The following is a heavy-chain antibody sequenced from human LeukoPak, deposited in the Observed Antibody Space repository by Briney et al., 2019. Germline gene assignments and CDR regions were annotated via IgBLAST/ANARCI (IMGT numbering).Heavy chain of an antibody. J-gene: IGHJ4*02. V-gene: IGHV3-7*03. Sequence: GGSLRLSCAVSGFTFNRHWMAWVRQAPGKGLEWVATIKQDGSENYYVDSVKGRFTISRDNAKNSLYLQMNSLRAEDTAMYYCARVTLTSANFDYWGQGTLVTVSS. CDR3: ARVTLTSANFDY. CDR1: GFTFNRHW. CDR2: IKQDGSEN.